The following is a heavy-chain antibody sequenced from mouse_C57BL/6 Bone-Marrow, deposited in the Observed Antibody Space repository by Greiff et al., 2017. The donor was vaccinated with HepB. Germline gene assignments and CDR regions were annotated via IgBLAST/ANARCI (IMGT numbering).Heavy chain of an antibody. Sequence: QVQLQQSGPELVKPGASVKISCKASGYAFSSSWMNWVKQRPGKGLEWIGRIYPGDGDTNYNGKFKGKATLTADKSSSTAYMQLSSLTSEDSAVYFCARRILPGYFDVWGTGTTVTVSS. CDR1: GYAFSSSW. CDR3: ARRILPGYFDV. V-gene: IGHV1-82*01. J-gene: IGHJ1*03. CDR2: IYPGDGDT.